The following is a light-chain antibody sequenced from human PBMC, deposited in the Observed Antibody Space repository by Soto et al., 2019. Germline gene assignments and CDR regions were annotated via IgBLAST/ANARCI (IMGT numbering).Light chain of an antibody. Sequence: DIQMTQSPSTLSASVGDRVTITCRASQSISSWLAWYQQKPGKAPKLLIYKASSLESGVPSRFSGSGSGTEFTLTISSLQPDDFATYYCQQYNSYSQTFGQGTXVDIK. CDR2: KAS. J-gene: IGKJ1*01. CDR1: QSISSW. CDR3: QQYNSYSQT. V-gene: IGKV1-5*03.